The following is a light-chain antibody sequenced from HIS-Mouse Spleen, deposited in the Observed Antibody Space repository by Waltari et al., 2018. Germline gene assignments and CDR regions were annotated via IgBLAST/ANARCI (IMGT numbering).Light chain of an antibody. CDR2: NDS. CDR1: VLAKKY. Sequence: SYELTQPSSVSVSPGQTARITCSGDVLAKKYARWFQQRPGQAPVLVIYNDSERPSGIPERFSGSSSGTTVTLTISGAQVEDEADYYCYSAADNNLGVFGGGTKLTVL. J-gene: IGLJ3*02. V-gene: IGLV3-27*01. CDR3: YSAADNNLGV.